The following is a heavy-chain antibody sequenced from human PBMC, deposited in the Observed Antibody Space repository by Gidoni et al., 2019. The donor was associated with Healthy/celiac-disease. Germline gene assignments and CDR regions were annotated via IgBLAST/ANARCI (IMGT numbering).Heavy chain of an antibody. Sequence: EVQLVGSGGGLVQPGGSLRLACAASGFTFSSFCMNWVRQAPGKGVEWVSYIRSSSSTIYYADSVKGRFTISRDKAKNSLYLQKNSLRDEDTAVYYCARVSVITEYFDWEPQPQGYFDYWGQGTLVTVSS. J-gene: IGHJ4*02. V-gene: IGHV3-48*02. CDR3: ARVSVITEYFDWEPQPQGYFDY. CDR2: IRSSSSTI. D-gene: IGHD3-9*01. CDR1: GFTFSSFC.